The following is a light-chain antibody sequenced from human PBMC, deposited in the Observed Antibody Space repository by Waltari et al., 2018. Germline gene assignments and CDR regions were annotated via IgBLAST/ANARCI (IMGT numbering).Light chain of an antibody. J-gene: IGKJ3*01. CDR2: LGS. CDR1: QSLLHSSGNNF. Sequence: DIVMTQSPLSLPVTPGEPASISCRSTQSLLHSSGNNFLDWYLQKPGQSPQLLIYLGSNRASGVPDRFSGSGSGTDFTLKISRVEAEDVGVYYYMQALQTPFTFGPGTKVDIK. CDR3: MQALQTPFT. V-gene: IGKV2-28*01.